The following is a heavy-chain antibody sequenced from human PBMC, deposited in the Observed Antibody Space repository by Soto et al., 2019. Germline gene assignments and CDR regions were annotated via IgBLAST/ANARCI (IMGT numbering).Heavy chain of an antibody. CDR1: GGSISSYY. J-gene: IGHJ6*03. CDR2: IYYSGST. D-gene: IGHD6-25*01. Sequence: SESLSLTCTVSGGSISSYYWSWIRQPPGKGLEWIGYIYYSGSTNYNPSLKSRVTISVDTSKNQFSLRLSSVTAADTAVYYCARDSSANNDYYYYYYMDVWGKGTTVTVSS. CDR3: ARDSSANNDYYYYYYMDV. V-gene: IGHV4-59*01.